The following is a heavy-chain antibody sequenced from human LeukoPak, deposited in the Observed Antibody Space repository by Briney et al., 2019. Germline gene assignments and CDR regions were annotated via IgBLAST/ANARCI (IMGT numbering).Heavy chain of an antibody. J-gene: IGHJ4*02. V-gene: IGHV3-23*01. CDR3: ARDRGVATMDY. Sequence: PGGSLRLSCAASGFTFSSYAMSWVRQAPGKGLEWVSGISGTGGNTYYADSVKGRFTISRDNSKNTLSLQMNSLRPEDTAVYYCARDRGVATMDYWGQGTLVTVSS. CDR1: GFTFSSYA. CDR2: ISGTGGNT. D-gene: IGHD5-12*01.